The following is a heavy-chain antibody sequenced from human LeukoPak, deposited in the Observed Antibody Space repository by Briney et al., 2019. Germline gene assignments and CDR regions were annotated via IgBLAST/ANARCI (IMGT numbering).Heavy chain of an antibody. J-gene: IGHJ6*03. D-gene: IGHD2-15*01. Sequence: GESLKISCKASGYTFTGYYMHWVRQAPGQGLEWMGWINPNSGGTNYAQKFQGRVTMTRDTSISTAYMELSRLRSDDTAVYYCARASGIIVVVVAATSSYYMDVWGKGTTVIVSS. CDR2: INPNSGGT. CDR3: ARASGIIVVVVAATSSYYMDV. CDR1: GYTFTGYY. V-gene: IGHV1-2*02.